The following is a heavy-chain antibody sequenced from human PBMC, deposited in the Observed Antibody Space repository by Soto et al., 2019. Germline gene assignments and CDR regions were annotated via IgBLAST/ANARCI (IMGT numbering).Heavy chain of an antibody. J-gene: IGHJ4*02. CDR3: ARGYYYDSSGYYSPLAEDFDY. CDR1: GFTFSSDW. Sequence: GSLRLSCAASGFTFSSDWMHWVRQAPGKGLVWVSRINSDGSSTSYADSVKGRFTISRDNAKNTLYLQMNSLRAEDTAVYYCARGYYYDSSGYYSPLAEDFDYWGQGTLVTVSS. V-gene: IGHV3-74*01. D-gene: IGHD3-22*01. CDR2: INSDGSST.